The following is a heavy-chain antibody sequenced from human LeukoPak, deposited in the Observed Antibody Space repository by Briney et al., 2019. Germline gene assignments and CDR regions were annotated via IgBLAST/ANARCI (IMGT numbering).Heavy chain of an antibody. CDR1: GFTFSRHS. D-gene: IGHD1-26*01. J-gene: IGHJ5*02. V-gene: IGHV3-48*01. CDR2: ISGSSSII. Sequence: GGSLRLSCVASGFTFSRHSMNWVRQAPGKGLEWVSYISGSSSIIHYADSVKGRFTISREDAKNSLFLQMNSLRAEDTAVYYCAGVPREGHDNWFDPWGQGTLVTVSS. CDR3: AGVPREGHDNWFDP.